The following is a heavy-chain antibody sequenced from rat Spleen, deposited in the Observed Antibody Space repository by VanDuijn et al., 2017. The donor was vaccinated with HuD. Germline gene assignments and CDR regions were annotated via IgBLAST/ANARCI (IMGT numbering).Heavy chain of an antibody. J-gene: IGHJ2*01. CDR1: GFTFSDYY. D-gene: IGHD1-3*01. CDR2: ISYEGGSI. Sequence: EVQLVESGGGLVQPGRSLKLSCAASGFTFSDYYMAWVRQAPTKGLEWVASISYEGGSIYYRDSVKGRFTISRDNAKSSLYLQMDSLRSEDTATYYCTTSLLALFDYWGQGVMVTVSS. CDR3: TTSLLALFDY. V-gene: IGHV5-20*01.